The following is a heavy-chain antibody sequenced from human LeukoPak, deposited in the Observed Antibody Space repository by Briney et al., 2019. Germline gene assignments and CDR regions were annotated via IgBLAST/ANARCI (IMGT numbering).Heavy chain of an antibody. CDR1: GFTFSSYW. D-gene: IGHD3-10*01. CDR3: ARGFGELNSYYYMDV. J-gene: IGHJ6*03. V-gene: IGHV3-7*01. CDR2: IKQDGSEK. Sequence: GGSLRLSCAASGFTFSSYWMSWVRQAPGKGLEWVANIKQDGSEKCYVDSVKGRFTISRDNAKNSLYLQMNSLRAEDTAVYYCARGFGELNSYYYMDVWGKGTTVTVSS.